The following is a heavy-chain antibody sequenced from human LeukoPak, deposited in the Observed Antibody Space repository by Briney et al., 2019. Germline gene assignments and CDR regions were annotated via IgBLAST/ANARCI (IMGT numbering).Heavy chain of an antibody. CDR3: ARGPFGGEYLVDY. CDR2: IIPIFGTA. Sequence: SVKVSCKASGGTFSSYAISWVRQAPGQGLEWMGGIIPIFGTANYAQKFQGRVTITADESTSTAYMELSSLRSEDTAVYYCARGPFGGEYLVDYWGQGTLVTVSS. J-gene: IGHJ4*02. CDR1: GGTFSSYA. D-gene: IGHD3-16*01. V-gene: IGHV1-69*13.